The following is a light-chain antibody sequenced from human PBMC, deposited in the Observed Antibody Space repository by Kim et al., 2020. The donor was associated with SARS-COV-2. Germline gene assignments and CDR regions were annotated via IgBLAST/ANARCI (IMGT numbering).Light chain of an antibody. V-gene: IGLV3-1*01. CDR2: EDT. CDR3: QAWDSSTVV. J-gene: IGLJ2*01. CDR1: KLGYKY. Sequence: VSPGQTASITCSGDKLGYKYACWYQQKPGQSPVLVMYEDTKRPSGIPERFSGSNSGNTATLTISGTQSLDEADYYCQAWDSSTVVFGGGTKLTVL.